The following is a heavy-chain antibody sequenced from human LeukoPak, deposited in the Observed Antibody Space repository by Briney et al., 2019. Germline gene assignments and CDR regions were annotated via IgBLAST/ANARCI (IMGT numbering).Heavy chain of an antibody. Sequence: SETLSLTCTVSGGSISSSSYYWGWMRQPPGKGLEWIGSIYYSGSTYYNPSLKSRVTISVDTSKNQFSLKLSSVTAADTAVYYCARQYYGSGSYFALSYYFDYWGQGTLVTVSS. V-gene: IGHV4-39*01. CDR1: GGSISSSSYY. CDR2: IYYSGST. J-gene: IGHJ4*02. D-gene: IGHD3-10*01. CDR3: ARQYYGSGSYFALSYYFDY.